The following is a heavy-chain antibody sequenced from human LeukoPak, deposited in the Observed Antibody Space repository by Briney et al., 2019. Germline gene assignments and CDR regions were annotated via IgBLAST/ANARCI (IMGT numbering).Heavy chain of an antibody. CDR3: AKDYNWFDY. V-gene: IGHV3-30*18. D-gene: IGHD1-20*01. CDR1: GFTFSSYG. CDR2: ISYDGSNK. J-gene: IGHJ4*02. Sequence: PGRSLRLSCAASGFTFSSYGMHWVRQAPGKGLEWVAVISYDGSNKYYADSVKGRFTISRDNSKNTLYLQMNSLRAEDTGVYYCAKDYNWFDYWGQGTLVTVSS.